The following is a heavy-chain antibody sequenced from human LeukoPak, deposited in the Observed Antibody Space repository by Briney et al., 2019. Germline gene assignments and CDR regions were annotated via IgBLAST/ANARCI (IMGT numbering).Heavy chain of an antibody. V-gene: IGHV3-64D*09. CDR3: VSDRGTQEQI. CDR1: VFTFRRHN. Sequence: GGSLRLSCSGSVFTFRRHNMHWVRQAPGKGLEYVSAISYNGDSTYYVDSVKGRFTISRDNSKNTLDLQMSSLRPEDTAVYYWVSDRGTQEQIWGPGTLVTVSS. J-gene: IGHJ3*02. D-gene: IGHD1-7*01. CDR2: ISYNGDST.